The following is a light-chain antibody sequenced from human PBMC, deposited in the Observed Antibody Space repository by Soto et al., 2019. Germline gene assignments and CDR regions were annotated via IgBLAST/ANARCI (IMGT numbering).Light chain of an antibody. Sequence: DTQMTQSPSSLSASVGDTVTITCQASRDIADSLNWYQQRAGQAPKLLIYDASNLQSGVPARFSGSGTGTSFILTIHSLPPEDFATYFCQPYADPFTFGGGNKVEIK. V-gene: IGKV1-33*01. CDR3: QPYADPFT. CDR2: DAS. J-gene: IGKJ4*01. CDR1: RDIADS.